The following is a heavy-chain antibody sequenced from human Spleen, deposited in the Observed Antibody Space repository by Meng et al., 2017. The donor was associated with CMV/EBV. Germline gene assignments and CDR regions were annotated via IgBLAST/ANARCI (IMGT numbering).Heavy chain of an antibody. CDR1: GYSFTSYW. V-gene: IGHV5-51*01. D-gene: IGHD6-6*01. CDR2: IYPGDSDT. J-gene: IGHJ2*01. CDR3: ARGSSGSYWYFDL. Sequence: GESLKISCQGSGYSFTSYWIGWVRQLPGKGLEWVGIIYPGDSDTRYSPSFQGQVTIPADTSISTAYLPWRNLKASDTGMYFCARGSSGSYWYFDLWGRGTLVTVSS.